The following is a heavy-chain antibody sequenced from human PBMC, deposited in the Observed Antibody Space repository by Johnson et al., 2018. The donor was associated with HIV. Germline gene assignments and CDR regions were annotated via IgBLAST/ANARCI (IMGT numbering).Heavy chain of an antibody. J-gene: IGHJ3*02. CDR1: GFTFSSYD. CDR3: ARDMRQAAADTEAFDI. V-gene: IGHV3-13*01. CDR2: IGTAGDT. Sequence: VQLVESGGGLVQPGGSLRLSCAASGFTFSSYDMHWVRQATGKGLEWVSAIGTAGDTYYPDSVKGRFTISRDNFKNTLYLQMNSLRAEDTAVYYCARDMRQAAADTEAFDIWGQGTMVTVSS. D-gene: IGHD6-13*01.